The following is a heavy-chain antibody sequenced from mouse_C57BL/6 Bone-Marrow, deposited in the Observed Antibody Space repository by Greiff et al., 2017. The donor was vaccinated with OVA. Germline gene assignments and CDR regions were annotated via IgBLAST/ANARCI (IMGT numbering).Heavy chain of an antibody. CDR2: IHPNSGST. J-gene: IGHJ2*01. Sequence: QVQLQQPGAELVKPGASVKLSCKASGYTFTSYWMHWVKQRPGQGLEWIGMIHPNSGSTNYNEKFKSKATLTVDKSSSTAYMQLSSLTSEDSAVYYCARKGPYYGSSPYYFDYWGQGTTLTVSS. V-gene: IGHV1-64*01. CDR3: ARKGPYYGSSPYYFDY. CDR1: GYTFTSYW. D-gene: IGHD1-1*01.